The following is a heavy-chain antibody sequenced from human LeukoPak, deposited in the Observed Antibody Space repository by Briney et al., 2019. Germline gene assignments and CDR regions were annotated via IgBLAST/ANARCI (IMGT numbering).Heavy chain of an antibody. CDR3: ARDSIGYYDFWSGHYNWFDP. D-gene: IGHD3-3*01. Sequence: PGGSLRLSCAASGFTFSSYGMHWVRQAPGKGLEWVAVIWYDGSNKYYADSVKGRFTISRDNSKNTLYLQMNSLRAEDTAVYYCARDSIGYYDFWSGHYNWFDPWGQGTLVTVSS. V-gene: IGHV3-33*01. CDR1: GFTFSSYG. CDR2: IWYDGSNK. J-gene: IGHJ5*02.